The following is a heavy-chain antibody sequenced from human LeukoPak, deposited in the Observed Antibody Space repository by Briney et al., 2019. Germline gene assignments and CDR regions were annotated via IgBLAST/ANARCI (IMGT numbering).Heavy chain of an antibody. V-gene: IGHV5-51*01. J-gene: IGHJ4*02. CDR3: ARSGPVADSYGGFDY. Sequence: HGESLKISCKGSGYSFTSYWIGWVRQMPGKGLEWMGIIYPGDSDTRYSPSFQGQVTISADKSISTAYLQWSSLKASDTAMYYRARSGPVADSYGGFDYWGQGTLVTVSS. D-gene: IGHD6-19*01. CDR1: GYSFTSYW. CDR2: IYPGDSDT.